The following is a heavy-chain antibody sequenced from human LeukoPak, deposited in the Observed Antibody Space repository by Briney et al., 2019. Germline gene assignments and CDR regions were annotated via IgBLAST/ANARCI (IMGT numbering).Heavy chain of an antibody. Sequence: ASVTVSCKASGYTFTSCGISWVRQAPGQGLEWMGWISAYNGNTNYAQKLQGRVTMTTDTSTSTAYMELRSLRSDDTAVYYCARDSLSLAANYYYYGMDVWGKGTTVTVSS. CDR3: ARDSLSLAANYYYYGMDV. V-gene: IGHV1-18*04. CDR1: GYTFTSCG. J-gene: IGHJ6*04. D-gene: IGHD6-25*01. CDR2: ISAYNGNT.